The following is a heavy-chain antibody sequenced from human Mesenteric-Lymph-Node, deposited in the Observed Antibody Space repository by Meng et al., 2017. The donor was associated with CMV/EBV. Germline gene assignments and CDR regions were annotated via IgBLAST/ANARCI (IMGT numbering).Heavy chain of an antibody. V-gene: IGHV3-66*02. J-gene: IGHJ4*02. CDR1: GFTFSSYA. D-gene: IGHD6-13*01. Sequence: GESLKISCAASGFTFSSYAMSWVRQAPGKGLEWVSVIYSGGSTYYADSVKGRFTISRDNSKNTLYLQMNSLRAEDTAVYYCARVKGIAAAGNDYWGQGTLVTVSS. CDR2: IYSGGST. CDR3: ARVKGIAAAGNDY.